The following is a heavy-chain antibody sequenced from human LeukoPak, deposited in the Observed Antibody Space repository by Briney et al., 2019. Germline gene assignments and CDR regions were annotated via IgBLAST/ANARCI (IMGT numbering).Heavy chain of an antibody. D-gene: IGHD4-23*01. CDR3: RSITDDGGNFSDH. CDR2: ISGSGDNT. J-gene: IGHJ4*02. CDR1: GFTFSSYA. V-gene: IGHV3-23*01. Sequence: GGSLRLSCAASGFTFSSYAMSWVRQAPGKGLEWVSSISGSGDNTCYADSVKDRFSISRDNSKTTVSLQMNSLRAEDTAVYYCRSITDDGGNFSDHWGQGTLVTVSS.